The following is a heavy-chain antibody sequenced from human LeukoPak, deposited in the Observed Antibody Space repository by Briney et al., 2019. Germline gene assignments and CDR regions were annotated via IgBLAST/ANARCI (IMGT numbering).Heavy chain of an antibody. J-gene: IGHJ4*02. V-gene: IGHV1-18*01. CDR2: ISVYNSNT. D-gene: IGHD4-17*01. CDR1: GYTFTSYP. CDR3: ARGYDYGDYVGDFDY. Sequence: ASVKVSCKASGYTFTSYPISWVRQAPGQGLEWMGLISVYNSNTKYAQKLQGRVTITTDRSTSTAYMELRSLRSDDTAVYYCARGYDYGDYVGDFDYWGQGTLVTVSS.